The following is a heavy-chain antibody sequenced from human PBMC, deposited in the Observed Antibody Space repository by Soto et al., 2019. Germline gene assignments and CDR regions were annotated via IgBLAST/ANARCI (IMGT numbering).Heavy chain of an antibody. V-gene: IGHV3-33*01. CDR1: GFTFSSYG. Sequence: PGGSLRLSCAASGFTFSSYGMHWVRQAPGKGLEWVAVIWYDGSNKYYADSVKGRFTISRDNSKNTLYLQMNSLRAEDTAVYYCAREGAIVVVPAATEYGMDVWGQGTTVTVSS. CDR3: AREGAIVVVPAATEYGMDV. CDR2: IWYDGSNK. D-gene: IGHD2-2*01. J-gene: IGHJ6*02.